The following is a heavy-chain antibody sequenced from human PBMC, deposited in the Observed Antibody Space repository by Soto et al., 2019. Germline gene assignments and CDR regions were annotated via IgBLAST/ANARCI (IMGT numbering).Heavy chain of an antibody. D-gene: IGHD3-10*01. CDR1: GYTFIGYY. J-gene: IGHJ6*02. Sequence: QVQLVQSGAEVKKTGASVKVSCKASGYTFIGYYIHWVRQAPGQGLEWMGWINPNSGGTNYAQRFRGWVTMTRDRPISTAYMELSRLKSDDTAVYYCARVGGGLASLGYYGMDVWGQGTTVTVSS. V-gene: IGHV1-2*04. CDR2: INPNSGGT. CDR3: ARVGGGLASLGYYGMDV.